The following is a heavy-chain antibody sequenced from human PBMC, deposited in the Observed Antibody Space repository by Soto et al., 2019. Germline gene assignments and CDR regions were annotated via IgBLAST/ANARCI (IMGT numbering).Heavy chain of an antibody. D-gene: IGHD1-26*01. V-gene: IGHV1-69*04. J-gene: IGHJ6*02. Sequence: SVKVSCKASGGTFSSYTISWVRQAPGQGLEWMGRIIPILGIANYAQKFQGRVTITADKSTSTAYMELSSLRSEDTAVYYCARDSGPIIVGATTVSYGMDVWGRG. CDR1: GGTFSSYT. CDR3: ARDSGPIIVGATTVSYGMDV. CDR2: IIPILGIA.